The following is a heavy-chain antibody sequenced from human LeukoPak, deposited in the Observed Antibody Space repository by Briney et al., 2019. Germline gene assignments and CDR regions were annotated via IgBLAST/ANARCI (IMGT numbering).Heavy chain of an antibody. CDR3: AKGLYYDFWSGLGAFDI. J-gene: IGHJ3*02. Sequence: GGSLRLSCAASGFTFSSYGMHWVRQAPGKGLEWVAFIRYDGSNKYYADSVKGRFTISRDNSKNTLYLQMNSLRAEDTAVYYCAKGLYYDFWSGLGAFDIWGQGTMVTVSS. CDR1: GFTFSSYG. CDR2: IRYDGSNK. D-gene: IGHD3-3*01. V-gene: IGHV3-30*02.